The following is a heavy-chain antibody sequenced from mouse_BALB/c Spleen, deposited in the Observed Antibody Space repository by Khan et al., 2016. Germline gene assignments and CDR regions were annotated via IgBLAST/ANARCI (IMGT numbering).Heavy chain of an antibody. D-gene: IGHD1-1*01. Sequence: EVQLQESGPGLVKPSQSLSLTCSVTGYSITSGYYWNWIRQFPGNKLEWMGYISYDGSTNYNPSLKNRISITRDTSKNQFCLKLNSVTTEDTATYYGARDPFYYYGSSYWYFDVWGAGTTVTVSS. J-gene: IGHJ1*01. V-gene: IGHV3-6*02. CDR3: ARDPFYYYGSSYWYFDV. CDR2: ISYDGST. CDR1: GYSITSGYY.